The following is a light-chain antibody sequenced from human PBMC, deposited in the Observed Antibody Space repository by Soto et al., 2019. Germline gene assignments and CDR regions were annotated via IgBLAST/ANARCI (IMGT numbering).Light chain of an antibody. Sequence: DIVMTQSPLSLPVTPGEPASISCRSSQSLLHSNGYNYLDWYLQKPGQSPQLLIYLGSNRASGVPDRFSGGGSGTDFTLKISRVEAEDVGVYYCMQALQTQFTFGPGTKVDIK. V-gene: IGKV2-28*01. J-gene: IGKJ3*01. CDR3: MQALQTQFT. CDR2: LGS. CDR1: QSLLHSNGYNY.